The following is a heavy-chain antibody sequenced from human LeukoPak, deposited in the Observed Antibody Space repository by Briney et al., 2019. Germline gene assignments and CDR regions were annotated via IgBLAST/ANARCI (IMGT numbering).Heavy chain of an antibody. D-gene: IGHD2-2*02. CDR3: ARPPRGYCSSTSCYSSYFQH. Sequence: GEALQISFKGSGYGFTSYWIGWGRPMPGKGGEWRGIIYPGDSDTRYSPSFQGQVTISADKSISTAYLQWSSLNASDTAMYYCARPPRGYCSSTSCYSSYFQHWGQGTLVTVSS. CDR2: IYPGDSDT. V-gene: IGHV5-51*01. J-gene: IGHJ1*01. CDR1: GYGFTSYW.